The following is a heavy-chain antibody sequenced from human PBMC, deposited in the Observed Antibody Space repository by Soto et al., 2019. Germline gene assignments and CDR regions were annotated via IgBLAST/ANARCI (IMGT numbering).Heavy chain of an antibody. V-gene: IGHV3-30-3*01. J-gene: IGHJ3*02. CDR3: ASGAYSGSYSYAFDI. CDR2: ISYDGSNK. CDR1: GFTFSSYA. D-gene: IGHD1-26*01. Sequence: PGGSLRLSCAASGFTFSSYAMHWVRQAPGKGLEWVAVISYDGSNKYYADSVKGRFTISRDNSKNTLYLQMNSLRAEDTAVYYCASGAYSGSYSYAFDIWGQGTMVTVSS.